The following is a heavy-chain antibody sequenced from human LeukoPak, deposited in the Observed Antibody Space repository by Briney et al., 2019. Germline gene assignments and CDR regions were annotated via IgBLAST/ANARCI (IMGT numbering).Heavy chain of an antibody. CDR3: VKDSTARASNLPDY. CDR2: IWHDGDTT. J-gene: IGHJ4*02. CDR1: GFTFNNYG. V-gene: IGHV3-33*03. D-gene: IGHD4/OR15-4a*01. Sequence: GGSLRLSCAASGFTFNNYGMHWVRQAPGKGLEWVAVIWHDGDTTFYADSVKGRFTISRDKSKNTLYLEMNSLRAEDTAPYYCVKDSTARASNLPDYWGQGTLVTVSS.